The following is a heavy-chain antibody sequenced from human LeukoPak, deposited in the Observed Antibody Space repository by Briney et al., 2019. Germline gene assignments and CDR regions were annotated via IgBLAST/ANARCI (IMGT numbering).Heavy chain of an antibody. D-gene: IGHD2-2*01. Sequence: SETLSLTCAVHGGSFSGYYWSWIRQPPGKGLEWIGEINHSGSTNYNPSLRSRVTISVDTSKNQFSLKLSSVTAADTAVYYCASPAVYCSSTSCPFDYWGQGTLVTVSS. CDR2: INHSGST. CDR1: GGSFSGYY. V-gene: IGHV4-34*01. CDR3: ASPAVYCSSTSCPFDY. J-gene: IGHJ4*02.